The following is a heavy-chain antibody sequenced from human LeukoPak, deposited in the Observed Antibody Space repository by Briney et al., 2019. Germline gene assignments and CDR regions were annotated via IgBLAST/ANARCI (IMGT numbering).Heavy chain of an antibody. CDR2: ISYSGST. Sequence: PSETLSLTCTVSGGSISSTSYYWGWIRQPPGKGLEWIGSISYSGSTYYNPSLRSRVTISVDTSKNQFSLKLSSVTAADTAVYYCASKPGGSYLDWYFDLWGRGTLVTVSS. CDR1: GGSISSTSYY. D-gene: IGHD1-26*01. J-gene: IGHJ2*01. V-gene: IGHV4-39*07. CDR3: ASKPGGSYLDWYFDL.